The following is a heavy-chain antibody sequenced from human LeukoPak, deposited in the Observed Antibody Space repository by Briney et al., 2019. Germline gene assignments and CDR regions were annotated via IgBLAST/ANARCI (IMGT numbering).Heavy chain of an antibody. Sequence: GASVKVSCQASGYSFTDYYMHWVRQAPGQGLEWIGWINSGSGDTNYAQKFQGRVTVTRDTSSSTTYMEVSNLRSDDTAVYHCVRERRATADYWAQGTLVTVSS. J-gene: IGHJ4*02. CDR1: GYSFTDYY. CDR3: VRERRATADY. V-gene: IGHV1-2*02. CDR2: INSGSGDT. D-gene: IGHD1-26*01.